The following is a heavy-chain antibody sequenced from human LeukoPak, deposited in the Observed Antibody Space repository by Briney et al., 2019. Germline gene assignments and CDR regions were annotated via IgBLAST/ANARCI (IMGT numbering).Heavy chain of an antibody. CDR3: AKSGGYGLIDY. J-gene: IGHJ4*02. D-gene: IGHD1-26*01. Sequence: SETLSLTCTVSGGSISSSSYYWAWIRQPPGKGLEWIGSIYYSGSTYYNPSLKSRVTISVDTSNNQFSLKLTSVTAADTAVYYCAKSGGYGLIDYWGQGTLVTVSS. CDR2: IYYSGST. V-gene: IGHV4-39*01. CDR1: GGSISSSSYY.